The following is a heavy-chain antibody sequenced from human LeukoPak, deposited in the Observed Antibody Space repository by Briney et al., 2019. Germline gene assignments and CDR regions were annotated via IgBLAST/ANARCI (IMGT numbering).Heavy chain of an antibody. V-gene: IGHV4-59*01. CDR3: ARGFVASY. CDR1: GGSISSYY. Sequence: TSETLSLTCTVSGGSISSYYWSWIRQPPGKGLEWIGYIYYSGSTNYNPSLKSRVTISVDTSKNQFSLKLSSVTAADTAVYYCARGFVASYWGQGTLVTVSS. J-gene: IGHJ4*02. CDR2: IYYSGST. D-gene: IGHD3-10*01.